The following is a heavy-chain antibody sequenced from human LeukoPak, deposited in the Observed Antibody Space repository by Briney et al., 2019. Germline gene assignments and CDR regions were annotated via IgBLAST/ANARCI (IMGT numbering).Heavy chain of an antibody. V-gene: IGHV1-2*02. Sequence: ASVKVSCKASGYTFTGYYMHWVRQAPGQGLEWMGWINPNSGGTNYAQKFQGGVTMTRDTSISTAYMELSRLRSDDTAVYYCASYSSGRKNYFDYWGQGPWSPSPQ. CDR3: ASYSSGRKNYFDY. J-gene: IGHJ4*02. CDR2: INPNSGGT. CDR1: GYTFTGYY. D-gene: IGHD6-19*01.